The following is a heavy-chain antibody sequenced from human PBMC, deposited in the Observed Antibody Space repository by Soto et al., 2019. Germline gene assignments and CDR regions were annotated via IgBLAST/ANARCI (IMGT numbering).Heavy chain of an antibody. V-gene: IGHV3-53*02. Sequence: EVQLVETGGGLIQHGGSLRLSCTASGLTVSSNYMNWVRQAPGKGLEWVSVLYSGGSTHYAGSVKGRFIISRDNSKNTLYLQMNSLRVEDTAVYYCARDRPGDEGDGFDIWGHGTMVTVSS. CDR1: GLTVSSNY. CDR2: LYSGGST. D-gene: IGHD3-10*01. CDR3: ARDRPGDEGDGFDI. J-gene: IGHJ3*02.